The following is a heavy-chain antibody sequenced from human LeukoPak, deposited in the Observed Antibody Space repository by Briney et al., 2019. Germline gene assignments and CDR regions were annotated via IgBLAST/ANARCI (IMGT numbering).Heavy chain of an antibody. CDR3: ARDGVGGTSCPFDT. CDR1: GFSFSNYG. D-gene: IGHD1-26*01. Sequence: GGSLRLSCVATGFSFSNYGMHWVRQAPGKGLEWVAVIWYDGSNRQYADSVKGRFTISRDDSKNTLYLHMINVTAEDAAVCYCARDGVGGTSCPFDTWGQGTLVTVSS. V-gene: IGHV3-33*01. J-gene: IGHJ5*02. CDR2: IWYDGSNR.